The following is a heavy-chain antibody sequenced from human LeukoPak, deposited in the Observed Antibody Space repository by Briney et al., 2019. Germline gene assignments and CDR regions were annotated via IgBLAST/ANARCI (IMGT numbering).Heavy chain of an antibody. CDR3: ARVGWWFGELLPFDY. Sequence: GGSLRLSCAASGFTFSSYWMHWVRQAPGKGLVWVSRINSDGSSTSYADSVKGRLTISSDNAKNTLYRQMNSLRAEDTAVYYCARVGWWFGELLPFDYWGQGTLVTVSS. D-gene: IGHD3-10*01. J-gene: IGHJ4*02. V-gene: IGHV3-74*01. CDR1: GFTFSSYW. CDR2: INSDGSST.